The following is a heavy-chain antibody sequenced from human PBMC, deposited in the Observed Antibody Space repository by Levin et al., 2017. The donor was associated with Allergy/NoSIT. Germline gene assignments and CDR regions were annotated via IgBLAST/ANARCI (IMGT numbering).Heavy chain of an antibody. CDR1: GFTFSSYG. V-gene: IGHV3-33*01. CDR3: ARDRSFGVVTEYFQH. D-gene: IGHD3-3*01. CDR2: IWYDGSNK. J-gene: IGHJ1*01. Sequence: GGSLRLSCAASGFTFSSYGMHWVRQAPGKGLEWVAVIWYDGSNKYYADSVKGRFTISRDNSKNTLYLQMNSLRAEDTAVYYCARDRSFGVVTEYFQHWGQGTLVTVSS.